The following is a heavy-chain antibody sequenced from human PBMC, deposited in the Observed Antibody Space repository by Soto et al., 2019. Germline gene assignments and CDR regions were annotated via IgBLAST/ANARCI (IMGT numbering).Heavy chain of an antibody. CDR3: ARVGQWLDAFDI. CDR1: GGSISSGGYS. CDR2: MYHSGST. J-gene: IGHJ3*02. D-gene: IGHD6-19*01. V-gene: IGHV4-30-2*01. Sequence: SETLSLTCAVSGGSISSGGYSWSWIRQPPGKGLEWIGYMYHSGSTYYNPSLKSRVTISIDRSKNQFSLKLSSVTAADTAVYYCARVGQWLDAFDIWGQGTMVTVSS.